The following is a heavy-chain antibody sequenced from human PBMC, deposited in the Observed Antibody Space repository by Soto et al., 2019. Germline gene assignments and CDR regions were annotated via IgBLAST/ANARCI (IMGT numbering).Heavy chain of an antibody. CDR2: ISYDGSNK. CDR3: AKPVLDSSGYYFALAY. V-gene: IGHV3-30*18. CDR1: GFTFSSYG. J-gene: IGHJ4*02. D-gene: IGHD3-22*01. Sequence: PGGSLRLSCAASGFTFSSYGMHWVRQAPGKGLEWVAVISYDGSNKYYADSVKGRFTISRDNSKNTLYLQMNSLRAEDTAVYYCAKPVLDSSGYYFALAYWGQGTLVTVSS.